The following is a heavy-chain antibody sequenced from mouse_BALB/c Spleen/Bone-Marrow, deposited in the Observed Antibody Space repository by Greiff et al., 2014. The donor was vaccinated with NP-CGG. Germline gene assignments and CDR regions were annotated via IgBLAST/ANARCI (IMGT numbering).Heavy chain of an antibody. CDR1: GYAFSSSW. J-gene: IGHJ4*01. CDR3: ARSAYYGSSYGAMDY. V-gene: IGHV1-82*01. Sequence: VQLQQSGPELVKPGASVKISCTGSGYAFSSSWMNWVKQRPGQGLEWIGRIYPGDGDTNSNGRFKGKATLTADRSSNTAYMQRSSLTSVDSAVYFCARSAYYGSSYGAMDYWGQGTSVTVSS. CDR2: IYPGDGDT. D-gene: IGHD1-1*01.